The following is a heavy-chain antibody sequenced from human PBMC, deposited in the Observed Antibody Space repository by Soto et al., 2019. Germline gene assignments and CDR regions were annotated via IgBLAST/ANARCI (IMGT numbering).Heavy chain of an antibody. Sequence: SETLSLTCTVSGGSISSYYWSWIRQPPGKGLEWIGYIYYSGSTNYNPSLKSRVTISVDTSKNQFSLKLSSVTAADTAVYYCARAPEARYCSGGSCYVLWYFDLWGRGTLVTVSS. CDR3: ARAPEARYCSGGSCYVLWYFDL. CDR2: IYYSGST. J-gene: IGHJ2*01. D-gene: IGHD2-15*01. CDR1: GGSISSYY. V-gene: IGHV4-59*01.